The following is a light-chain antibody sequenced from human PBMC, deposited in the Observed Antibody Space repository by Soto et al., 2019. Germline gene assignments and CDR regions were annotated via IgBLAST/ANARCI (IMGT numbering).Light chain of an antibody. Sequence: QSVLTQSSSASASLGSSVKLTCTLSSRHSSYIIAWHQQQPGKAPRYLMKLEGVGSYNKGSGVPDRFSGSSSGADRYLTISNLQSEDEADYYCETWDSNTRVFGGGTKVTVL. CDR3: ETWDSNTRV. V-gene: IGLV4-60*03. CDR1: SRHSSYI. J-gene: IGLJ3*02. CDR2: LEGVGSY.